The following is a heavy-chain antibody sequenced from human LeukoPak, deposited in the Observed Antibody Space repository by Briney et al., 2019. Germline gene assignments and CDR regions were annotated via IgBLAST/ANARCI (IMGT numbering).Heavy chain of an antibody. CDR3: ARLALELSGAFDI. V-gene: IGHV4-59*08. CDR2: IYYSGST. D-gene: IGHD1-26*01. Sequence: PSETLSLTCTVSGGSISSYYWSWIRQHPGKGLEWIGYIYYSGSTNYNPSLKSRVTISVDTSKNQFSLKLSSVTAADTAVYYCARLALELSGAFDIWGQGTMVTVSS. CDR1: GGSISSYY. J-gene: IGHJ3*02.